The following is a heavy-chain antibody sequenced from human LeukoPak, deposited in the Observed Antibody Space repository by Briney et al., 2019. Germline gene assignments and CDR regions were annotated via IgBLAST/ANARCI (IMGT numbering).Heavy chain of an antibody. J-gene: IGHJ1*01. V-gene: IGHV4-4*07. Sequence: SETLSLTCTVSGGSISSYYWSWIRQPAGKGLEWIGRIYTSGSTNYNPSLKSRVTISVDTSKNQFSLKLSSVTAADTAVYYCARGSSSGWLNEYFQHWGQGTLVTVSS. CDR3: ARGSSSGWLNEYFQH. CDR1: GGSISSYY. CDR2: IYTSGST. D-gene: IGHD6-19*01.